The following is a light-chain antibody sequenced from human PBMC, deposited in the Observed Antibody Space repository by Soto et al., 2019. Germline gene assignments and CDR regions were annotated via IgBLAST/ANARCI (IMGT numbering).Light chain of an antibody. V-gene: IGKV3-20*01. Sequence: EIVLTQSPGTLSLSPGERATLSCRASQSVSSSYLAWYQQKPGQAPRLLIYGASSRATGIPDRFSGSGSGTDFTLTISRLEPEDVAVYYGQQYGSSPPGTCGQGTKVEIK. J-gene: IGKJ1*01. CDR1: QSVSSSY. CDR3: QQYGSSPPGT. CDR2: GAS.